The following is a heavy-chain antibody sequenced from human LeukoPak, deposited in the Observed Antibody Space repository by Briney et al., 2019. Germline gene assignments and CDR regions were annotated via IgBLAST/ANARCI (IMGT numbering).Heavy chain of an antibody. Sequence: GGSLRLSCAASGFTFSSYSMNWVRQAPGKGLEWVSSISSSRSYIYYADSVKGRFTISRDNAKNSLYLQMNSLRAEDTAVYYCARERTTVPPRGVDYWGQGTLVTVSS. J-gene: IGHJ4*02. CDR2: ISSSRSYI. CDR3: ARERTTVPPRGVDY. D-gene: IGHD4-17*01. CDR1: GFTFSSYS. V-gene: IGHV3-21*01.